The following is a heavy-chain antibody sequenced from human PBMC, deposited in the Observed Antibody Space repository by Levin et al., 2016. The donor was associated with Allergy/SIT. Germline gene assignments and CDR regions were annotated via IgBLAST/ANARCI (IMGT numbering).Heavy chain of an antibody. CDR3: ARGGTSYSGFWSGYYTGYNWFDP. Sequence: GGSLRLSCKGSRYSFTSYWIGWVRQMPGKGLEWMGIIYPGDSDTRYSPSFQGQVTISADKSISTAYLQWSSLKASDTAMYYCARGGTSYSGFWSGYYTGYNWFDPWGQGTLVTVSS. V-gene: IGHV5-51*01. D-gene: IGHD3-3*01. J-gene: IGHJ5*02. CDR1: RYSFTSYW. CDR2: IYPGDSDT.